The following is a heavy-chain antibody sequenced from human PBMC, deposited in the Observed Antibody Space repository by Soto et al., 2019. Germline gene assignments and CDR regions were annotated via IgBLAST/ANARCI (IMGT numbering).Heavy chain of an antibody. CDR1: GGSFSGYY. CDR3: ARGPTYYDYIWGSYRTREFDY. Sequence: SETLSLTCAVCGGSFSGYYWSWIRQPPGKGLEWIGEINHSGSTNYNPSLKSRVTISVDTSKNQFSLKLSSVTAADTAVYYCARGPTYYDYIWGSYRTREFDYWGQGTLVTVSS. CDR2: INHSGST. V-gene: IGHV4-34*01. J-gene: IGHJ4*02. D-gene: IGHD3-16*01.